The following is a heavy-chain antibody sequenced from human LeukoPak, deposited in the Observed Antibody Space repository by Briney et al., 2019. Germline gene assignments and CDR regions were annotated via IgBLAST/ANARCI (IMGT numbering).Heavy chain of an antibody. D-gene: IGHD1-26*01. Sequence: GGSLRLSCAASGFTVSSNYMSWVRQAPGKGLEWVSIIYRDGSTYYADSVKGRFTIFRDNAKNSLYLQMNSLGPEDTAVYYCARDPYSGNYGNYYYYYMDVWGKGTTVTISS. CDR2: IYRDGST. V-gene: IGHV3-53*01. CDR1: GFTVSSNY. J-gene: IGHJ6*03. CDR3: ARDPYSGNYGNYYYYYMDV.